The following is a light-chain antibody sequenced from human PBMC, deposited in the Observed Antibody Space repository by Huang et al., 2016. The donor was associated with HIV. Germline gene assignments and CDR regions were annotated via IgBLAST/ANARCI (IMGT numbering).Light chain of an antibody. CDR3: QQYGSSYT. V-gene: IGKV3-20*01. CDR1: QSVSSSY. CDR2: CTS. J-gene: IGKJ2*01. Sequence: EIVLTQSPGTLSLSPGERATLSCRASQSVSSSYLAWYRQRPGQAPRLVIYCTSNRATGIPDRFSGSVSGTDFTLTISRLEPEDFAVYYCQQYGSSYTFGQGTKLEIK.